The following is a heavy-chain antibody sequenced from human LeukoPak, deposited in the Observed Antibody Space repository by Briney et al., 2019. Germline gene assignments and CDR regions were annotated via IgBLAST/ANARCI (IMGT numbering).Heavy chain of an antibody. CDR2: VFDSGGT. J-gene: IGHJ4*02. CDR3: ARGYSSSWNYFDY. D-gene: IGHD6-13*01. CDR1: GGSISNYW. Sequence: SETLSLTCTVSGGSISNYWWSWIRQPPGKGPEWIGYVFDSGGTNYNPSLKSRVTISVDTSKKQFSLKLSSLTAADTAVYYCARGYSSSWNYFDYWGQGTLVTVSS. V-gene: IGHV4-59*01.